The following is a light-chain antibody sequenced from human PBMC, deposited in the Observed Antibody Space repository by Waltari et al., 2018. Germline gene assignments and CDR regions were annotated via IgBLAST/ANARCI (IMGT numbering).Light chain of an antibody. CDR2: DAS. J-gene: IGKJ2*01. CDR1: RGVTKY. V-gene: IGKV1-12*01. Sequence: DVQMTQSPSSVSASVGDRVTITCRASRGVTKYLAWYQQRPGKAPKLLIYDASTLQSGVSSRFSGSGYGTEFTLTISSLQPDDFATYYCQQADTFPLTFGQG. CDR3: QQADTFPLT.